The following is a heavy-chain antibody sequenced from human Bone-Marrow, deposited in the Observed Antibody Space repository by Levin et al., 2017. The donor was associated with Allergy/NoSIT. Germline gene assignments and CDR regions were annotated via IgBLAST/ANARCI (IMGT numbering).Heavy chain of an antibody. D-gene: IGHD4-23*01. Sequence: GESLKISCAASGFTFSSYAMHWVRQAPGKGLEWVAVISYDGSNKYYADSVKGRFTISRDNSKNTLYLQMNSLRAEDTAVYYCAREGGNPVSGDFDYWGQGTLVTVSS. CDR1: GFTFSSYA. CDR2: ISYDGSNK. J-gene: IGHJ4*02. CDR3: AREGGNPVSGDFDY. V-gene: IGHV3-30-3*01.